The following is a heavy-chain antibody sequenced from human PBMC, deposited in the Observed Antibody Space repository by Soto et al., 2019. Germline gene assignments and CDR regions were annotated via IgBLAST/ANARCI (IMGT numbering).Heavy chain of an antibody. CDR3: ARASEMAKITVYYYGMDV. Sequence: GASVTVSCKASGGTFSSYAISWVRQAPGQGLEWMGGIIPIFGTANYAQKFQGRVTITADESTSTAYMELSSLRSEDTAVYYCARASEMAKITVYYYGMDVWGQGTTVTLSS. V-gene: IGHV1-69*13. CDR1: GGTFSSYA. D-gene: IGHD5-12*01. CDR2: IIPIFGTA. J-gene: IGHJ6*02.